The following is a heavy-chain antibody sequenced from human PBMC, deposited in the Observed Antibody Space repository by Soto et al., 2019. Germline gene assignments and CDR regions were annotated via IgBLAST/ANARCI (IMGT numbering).Heavy chain of an antibody. J-gene: IGHJ4*02. V-gene: IGHV1-8*01. CDR2: VNPHSGNT. CDR1: GYSFTNYD. Sequence: QVQLVQSGAEVKKPGASVKVSCKASGYSFTNYDINWVRQATGQGLEWMGWVNPHSGNTGYAQNFQGRVTMTSDTSFSTAYMELTGLRSDDTAVYYCASGGQWLLHGFDYWGQGTLLSVSS. CDR3: ASGGQWLLHGFDY. D-gene: IGHD6-19*01.